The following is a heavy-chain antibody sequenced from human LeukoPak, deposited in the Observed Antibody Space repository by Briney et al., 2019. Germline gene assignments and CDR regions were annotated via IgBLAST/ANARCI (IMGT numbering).Heavy chain of an antibody. CDR1: GFTFSSYW. J-gene: IGHJ5*02. CDR2: INRDGSST. Sequence: GGSLRLSCAASGFTFSSYWMHWVRQAPGKGLVWVSRINRDGSSTSYADSVKGRFTISRDNAKNTLYLQMNSLRAEDTAVYYCARAAELRYFDWLTPRPWFDPWGQGTLVTVSS. V-gene: IGHV3-74*01. CDR3: ARAAELRYFDWLTPRPWFDP. D-gene: IGHD3-9*01.